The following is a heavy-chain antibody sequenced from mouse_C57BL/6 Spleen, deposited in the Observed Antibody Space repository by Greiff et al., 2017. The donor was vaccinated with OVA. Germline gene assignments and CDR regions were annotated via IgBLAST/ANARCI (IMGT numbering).Heavy chain of an antibody. Sequence: VQLQQSDAELVKPGASVKISCKVSGYTFTDHTIHWMKQRPEQGLEWIGYIYPRDGNTKYNEKFKGKATLTADKSSSTAYMQLNSLTSKDSAVYFGARGDYYGSSYRYFDVWGTGTTVTVSS. J-gene: IGHJ1*03. CDR1: GYTFTDHT. V-gene: IGHV1-78*01. CDR3: ARGDYYGSSYRYFDV. D-gene: IGHD1-1*01. CDR2: IYPRDGNT.